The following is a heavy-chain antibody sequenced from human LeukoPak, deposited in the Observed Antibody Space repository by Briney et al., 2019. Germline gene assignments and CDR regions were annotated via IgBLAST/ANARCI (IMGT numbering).Heavy chain of an antibody. CDR1: GFTFSSYS. CDR3: ARDRSSAY. V-gene: IGHV3-48*01. Sequence: GGSLRLSCAASGFTFSSYSMNWVRQAPGKGLEWVSYISSSTSTIYYADSVKGRFTISRDNARNSLYLQMNSLRAEDTAVYYCARDRSSAYWGQGTLVTVSS. D-gene: IGHD2-15*01. CDR2: ISSSTSTI. J-gene: IGHJ4*02.